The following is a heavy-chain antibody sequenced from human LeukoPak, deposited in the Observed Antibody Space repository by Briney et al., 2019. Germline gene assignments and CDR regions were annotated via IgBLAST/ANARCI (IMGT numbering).Heavy chain of an antibody. J-gene: IGHJ4*02. D-gene: IGHD3-3*01. CDR3: ARDPTIFGVVTRDY. CDR2: IIPILGIA. Sequence: GASVKVSCKASGGTFTSYTISWVRQAPGQGLEWMGRIIPILGIANYAQKFQGRVTITADKSTSTAYMELSSLRPEDTAVYYCARDPTIFGVVTRDYWGQGTLVTVSS. V-gene: IGHV1-69*04. CDR1: GGTFTSYT.